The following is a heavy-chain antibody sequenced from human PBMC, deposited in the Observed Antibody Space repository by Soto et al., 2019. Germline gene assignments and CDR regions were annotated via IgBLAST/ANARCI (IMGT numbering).Heavy chain of an antibody. CDR2: IIPIFGTA. J-gene: IGHJ5*02. D-gene: IGHD2-21*01. CDR1: GGTFSSYA. CDR3: ATLPPRIVVALLPIPT. Sequence: ASVKVSCKASGGTFSSYAISWVRQAPGQGLEWMGGIIPIFGTANYAQKFQGRVTITADESTSTAYMELSSLRSEDTAVYYCATLPPRIVVALLPIPTWGQGILVTVSS. V-gene: IGHV1-69*13.